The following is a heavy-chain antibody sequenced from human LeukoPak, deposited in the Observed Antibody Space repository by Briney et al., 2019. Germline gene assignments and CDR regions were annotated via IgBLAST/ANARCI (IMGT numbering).Heavy chain of an antibody. Sequence: PSETLSLTCTVSGGSISSGSYYWSWIRQPAGKGLEWIGRIYTSGSTNYNPSLKSRVTISVDTSKNQLSLKLSSVTAADTAVYYCAREGSGWGDWYFDLWGRGTLVTVSS. V-gene: IGHV4-61*02. J-gene: IGHJ2*01. CDR2: IYTSGST. CDR1: GGSISSGSYY. CDR3: AREGSGWGDWYFDL. D-gene: IGHD6-19*01.